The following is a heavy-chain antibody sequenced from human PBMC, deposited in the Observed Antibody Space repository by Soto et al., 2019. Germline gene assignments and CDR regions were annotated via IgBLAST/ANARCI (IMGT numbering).Heavy chain of an antibody. J-gene: IGHJ4*02. CDR1: GFTFSSYA. V-gene: IGHV3-64D*06. CDR2: ISSNGGST. D-gene: IGHD5-12*01. CDR3: VKGIVATITSPYYFDY. Sequence: GGPLRLSCSASGFTFSSYAVHWVRQAPGKGLEYVSAISSNGGSTYYADSVKGRFTISRDNSKNTLYLQMSSLRAEDTAVYYCVKGIVATITSPYYFDYWGQGTLVTVSS.